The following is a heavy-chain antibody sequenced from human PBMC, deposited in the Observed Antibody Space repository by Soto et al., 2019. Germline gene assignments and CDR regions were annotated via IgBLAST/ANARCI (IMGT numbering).Heavy chain of an antibody. V-gene: IGHV5-51*01. CDR1: GYSFTNYW. CDR2: IYPGDSDT. CDR3: ARQETYYYDSSGYPAWDY. J-gene: IGHJ4*02. Sequence: GESLKISCKGSGYSFTNYWIAWVRQMPGKGLEWMGIIYPGDSDTRYSPSFQGQVTISADKSISTAYLQWSSLKASDTAMYYCARQETYYYDSSGYPAWDYWGQGTLVTVS. D-gene: IGHD3-22*01.